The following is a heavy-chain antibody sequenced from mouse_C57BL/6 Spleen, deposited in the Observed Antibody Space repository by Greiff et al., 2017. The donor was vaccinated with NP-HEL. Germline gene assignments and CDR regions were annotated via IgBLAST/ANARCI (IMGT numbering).Heavy chain of an antibody. CDR3: ARDPLTTVVAVDAMDY. J-gene: IGHJ4*01. Sequence: EVKLVESGPGLVKPSQSLSLTCSVTGYSITSGYYWNWIRQFPGNKLEWMGYISYDGSNNYNPSLKNRISITRDTSKNQFFLKLNSVTTEDTATYYCARDPLTTVVAVDAMDYWGQGTSVTVSS. CDR1: GYSITSGYY. V-gene: IGHV3-6*01. D-gene: IGHD1-1*01. CDR2: ISYDGSN.